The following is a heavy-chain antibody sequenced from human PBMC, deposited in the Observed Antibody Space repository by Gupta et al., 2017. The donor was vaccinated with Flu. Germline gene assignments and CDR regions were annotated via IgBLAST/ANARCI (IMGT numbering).Heavy chain of an antibody. J-gene: IGHJ6*02. CDR2: ISSTSSYI. Sequence: GKGLEWVSTISSTSSYIYYADSVKGRFTSSRDNAKKSLYLQVDSPRVEDTAIYYCARDKWGWRHQSPESYYYYYGMDVWGQGTTVTVSS. CDR3: ARDKWGWRHQSPESYYYYYGMDV. V-gene: IGHV3-21*01. D-gene: IGHD7-27*01.